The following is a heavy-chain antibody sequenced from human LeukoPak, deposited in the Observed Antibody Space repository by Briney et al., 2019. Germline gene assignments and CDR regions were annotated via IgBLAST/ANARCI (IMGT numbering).Heavy chain of an antibody. CDR1: GYTFTCYY. J-gene: IGHJ5*02. D-gene: IGHD2-15*01. CDR3: ARDLGCSGGSCDLNWFDP. Sequence: ASVTVSCKGSGYTFTCYYMHWVRQAPGQGLERMGWINPNSGGTNYAHKFQDRVTMTRDTSISTAYMELSRLISDDTAVYYCARDLGCSGGSCDLNWFDPWGQGTLVIVSS. CDR2: INPNSGGT. V-gene: IGHV1-2*02.